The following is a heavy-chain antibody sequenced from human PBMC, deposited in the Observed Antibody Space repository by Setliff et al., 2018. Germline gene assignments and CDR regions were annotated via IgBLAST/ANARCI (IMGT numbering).Heavy chain of an antibody. J-gene: IGHJ4*02. CDR3: ARFPYYYGSGSYYTHDY. CDR2: IYYSGST. V-gene: IGHV4-30-4*08. CDR1: GGSISSGDYY. Sequence: PSETLSLTCTVSGGSISSGDYYWSWIRQPPGKGLEWIGYIYYSGSTYYNPSLKSRVTISVDTSKNQFSLKLSSVTAADTAVYYCARFPYYYGSGSYYTHDYWGQGTLVTVSS. D-gene: IGHD3-10*01.